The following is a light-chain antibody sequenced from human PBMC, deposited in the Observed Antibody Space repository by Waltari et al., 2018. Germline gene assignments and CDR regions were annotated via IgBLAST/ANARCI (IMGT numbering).Light chain of an antibody. J-gene: IGKJ2*01. CDR1: QSVGTY. CDR3: QQRSSWTPHT. V-gene: IGKV3-11*01. Sequence: SLSPGETATLSCRASQSVGTYLAWYQQKPGQAPRLLIYDASNRATGIPDRFRGSGSGTDFTLTISSLEPEDFALYYCQQRSSWTPHTFGQGARLEIK. CDR2: DAS.